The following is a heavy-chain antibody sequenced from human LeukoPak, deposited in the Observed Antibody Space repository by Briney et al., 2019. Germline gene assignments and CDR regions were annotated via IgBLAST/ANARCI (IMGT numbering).Heavy chain of an antibody. CDR3: ARSFGSDYYYLFDY. CDR2: MNPNSGNT. J-gene: IGHJ4*02. Sequence: ASVKVSCKASGYTFTSYDINWVRQATGQGLEWMGWMNPNSGNTGYAQKFQGRVTMTRNTSISTAYMELSSLRSEDTAVYYCARSFGSDYYYLFDYWGQGTLVTVSS. CDR1: GYTFTSYD. V-gene: IGHV1-8*01. D-gene: IGHD3-22*01.